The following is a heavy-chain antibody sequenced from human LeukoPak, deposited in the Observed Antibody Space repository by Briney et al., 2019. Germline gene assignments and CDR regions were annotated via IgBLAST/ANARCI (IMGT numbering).Heavy chain of an antibody. D-gene: IGHD3-22*01. V-gene: IGHV3-30*03. CDR1: GFTFRSYG. CDR3: ARDDPYYDSDY. CDR2: ISYDGSNK. Sequence: PGGSLRLSCAASGFTFRSYGMHWVRQAPGKGLEWVAVISYDGSNKYYADSVKGRFTISRDNSKNTLYLQMNSLRAEDTAVYYCARDDPYYDSDYWGQGTLVTVSS. J-gene: IGHJ4*02.